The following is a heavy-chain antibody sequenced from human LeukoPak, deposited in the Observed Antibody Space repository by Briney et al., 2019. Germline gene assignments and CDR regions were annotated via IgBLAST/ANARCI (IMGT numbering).Heavy chain of an antibody. CDR3: ARGLTFIAALDY. CDR2: MNPNSGNT. Sequence: GASVKVSCKASGYTFTSYDINWVRQATGQGLEWMGWMNPNSGNTGYAQKFQGRVTMTRNTSISAAYMELSSLRSEDTAVYYCARGLTFIAALDYWGQGTLVTVSS. CDR1: GYTFTSYD. J-gene: IGHJ4*02. V-gene: IGHV1-8*01. D-gene: IGHD6-13*01.